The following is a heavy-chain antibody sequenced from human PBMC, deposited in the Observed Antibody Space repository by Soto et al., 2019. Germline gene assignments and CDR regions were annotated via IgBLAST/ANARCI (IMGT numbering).Heavy chain of an antibody. CDR2: IYYSGST. CDR3: ARDLMAADKGFDL. J-gene: IGHJ5*02. V-gene: IGHV4-31*03. Sequence: QVQLQESGPGLVKPSQTLSLTCTVSGGSISSTGYYWSWIRQHPGKGLEWIGYIYYSGSTYYNPSLKSRVTISVNTSKNQYSLKLSSVTAADTAVYYGARDLMAADKGFDLWGQGTLVTVSS. D-gene: IGHD6-19*01. CDR1: GGSISSTGYY.